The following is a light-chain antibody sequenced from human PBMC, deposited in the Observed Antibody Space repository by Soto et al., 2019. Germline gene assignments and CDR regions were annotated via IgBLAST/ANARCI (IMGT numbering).Light chain of an antibody. Sequence: QSVLTQPPSASGSPGQSVTISCTGTSSDVGGYNYVSWYQQHPGKAPKLMIYEVNKRPSGVPDRFSGSKSGNTASLTVSGRQAEDEADYYCSSYAGSNNWVFGGGTKVTVL. CDR3: SSYAGSNNWV. J-gene: IGLJ3*02. CDR2: EVN. CDR1: SSDVGGYNY. V-gene: IGLV2-8*01.